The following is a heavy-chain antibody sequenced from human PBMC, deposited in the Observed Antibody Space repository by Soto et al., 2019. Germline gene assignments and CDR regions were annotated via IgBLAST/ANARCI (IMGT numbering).Heavy chain of an antibody. J-gene: IGHJ4*02. CDR2: IYYSGST. D-gene: IGHD5-12*01. Sequence: SETLSLTCTVSGGSISSSSYYWGWIRQPPGKGLEWIGSIYYSGSTYYNPSPKSRVTISVDTSKNQFSLKLSSVTAADTAVYYCASPQRGYSGYVRFDYWGQGTLVTVSS. CDR1: GGSISSSSYY. CDR3: ASPQRGYSGYVRFDY. V-gene: IGHV4-39*01.